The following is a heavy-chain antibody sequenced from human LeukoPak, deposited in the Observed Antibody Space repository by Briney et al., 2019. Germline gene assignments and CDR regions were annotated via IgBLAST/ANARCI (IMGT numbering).Heavy chain of an antibody. CDR3: AKRGSSSWTQFDY. CDR2: TSGGTGGST. J-gene: IGHJ4*02. D-gene: IGHD6-13*01. V-gene: IGHV3-23*01. CDR1: GFTFNDYA. Sequence: GGSLRLSCAASGFTFNDYAINWVRQAPGKGLEWVSVTSGGTGGSTYYADSVKGRFTISRDNSKNTLYLQMNSLRVEDTAVYYCAKRGSSSWTQFDYWGRGTLVTVSS.